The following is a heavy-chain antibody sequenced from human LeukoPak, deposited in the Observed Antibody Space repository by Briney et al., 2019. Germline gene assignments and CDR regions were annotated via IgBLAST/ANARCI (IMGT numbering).Heavy chain of an antibody. Sequence: PGGSLRLSCAASGFTFSSYAMPWVRQAPGKGLEWVAVTVFDGSQRYYADSVKGRFTISRDNAKNSLYLQMNTLRAEDTAVYYCASPYDDDTSAYRAFDIWGQGTVVTVSS. CDR2: TVFDGSQR. CDR3: ASPYDDDTSAYRAFDI. V-gene: IGHV3-30*04. D-gene: IGHD3-22*01. CDR1: GFTFSSYA. J-gene: IGHJ3*02.